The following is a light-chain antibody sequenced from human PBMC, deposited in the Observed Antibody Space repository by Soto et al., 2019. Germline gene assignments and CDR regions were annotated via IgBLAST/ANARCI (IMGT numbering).Light chain of an antibody. CDR3: QLYNSYPLT. Sequence: DIQMTQSPSTLSASVGDRVTITCRASQSISSLLAWYQQKPGRAPTLLIYKASTLESGVPSRFSGSGSGTEFSLTISSLQPDDSATYYCQLYNSYPLTFGQGTRLEIK. V-gene: IGKV1-5*03. CDR1: QSISSL. J-gene: IGKJ5*01. CDR2: KAS.